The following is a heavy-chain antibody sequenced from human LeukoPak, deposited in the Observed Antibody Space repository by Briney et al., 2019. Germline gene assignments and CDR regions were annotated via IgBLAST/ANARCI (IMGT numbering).Heavy chain of an antibody. D-gene: IGHD1-26*01. J-gene: IGHJ4*02. V-gene: IGHV1-18*01. Sequence: ASVKVSCKASGGTFSSYAISWVRQAPGQGLEWMGWISAYNGNTNYAQKLQGRVTMTTDTSTSTAYMELRSLRSGDTAVYYCARDLDQYSGRFGGFGHDFWGQGTLVTVSS. CDR1: GGTFSSYA. CDR2: ISAYNGNT. CDR3: ARDLDQYSGRFGGFGHDF.